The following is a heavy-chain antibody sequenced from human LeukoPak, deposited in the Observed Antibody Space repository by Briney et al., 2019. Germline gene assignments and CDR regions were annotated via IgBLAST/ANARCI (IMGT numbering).Heavy chain of an antibody. D-gene: IGHD3-3*01. V-gene: IGHV3-23*01. J-gene: IGHJ4*02. CDR3: AKPGVLRHPPYYFDY. CDR2: ISGSGGST. Sequence: GGSLRLSCAASGFTFSSYAMSWVRQAPGKGLEWVSAISGSGGSTYYADSVKGRFTISRDNSKNALYLQMNSLRAEDTAVYYCAKPGVLRHPPYYFDYWGQGTLVTVSS. CDR1: GFTFSSYA.